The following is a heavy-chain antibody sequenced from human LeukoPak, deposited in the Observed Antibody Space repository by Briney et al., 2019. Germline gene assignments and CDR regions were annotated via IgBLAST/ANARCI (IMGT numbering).Heavy chain of an antibody. J-gene: IGHJ4*02. CDR2: VSAHGTTK. CDR1: GFTFSSYG. Sequence: GGSLRLSCAASGFTFSSYGMHWVRQAPGKGLEWVAVVSAHGTTKYYADSVKGRFTISRDNSRNTMYLQMNSLRAEDTAVYYCAKEFDSGGYGANFDSWGQGTLVTVSS. V-gene: IGHV3-30*18. D-gene: IGHD3-10*01. CDR3: AKEFDSGGYGANFDS.